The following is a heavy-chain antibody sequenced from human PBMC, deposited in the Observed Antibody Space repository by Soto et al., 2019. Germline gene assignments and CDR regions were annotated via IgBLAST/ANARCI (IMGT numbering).Heavy chain of an antibody. Sequence: ETLSVTCPVSGVSISSYYWSWIRQPPGKGLEWIGYIYYSGSTNYNPSLKSRVTISVDTSKNQFSLKLSSVTAADTAVYYCARGVSIAASQGFDYWGQGTLVTVSS. D-gene: IGHD6-6*01. CDR1: GVSISSYY. CDR2: IYYSGST. V-gene: IGHV4-59*01. J-gene: IGHJ4*02. CDR3: ARGVSIAASQGFDY.